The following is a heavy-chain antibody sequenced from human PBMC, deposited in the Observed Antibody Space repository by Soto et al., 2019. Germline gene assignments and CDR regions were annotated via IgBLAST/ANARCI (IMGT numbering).Heavy chain of an antibody. Sequence: PSETLSLTCTVSGGSISSSSYYWGWIRQPPGKGLEWIGSIYYSGSTYYNPSLKSRVTISVGTSKNQFSLKLSSVTAADTAVYYCAGYFDWLESYYYYYGMDVWGQGTTVTVSS. V-gene: IGHV4-39*01. J-gene: IGHJ6*02. D-gene: IGHD3-9*01. CDR1: GGSISSSSYY. CDR3: AGYFDWLESYYYYYGMDV. CDR2: IYYSGST.